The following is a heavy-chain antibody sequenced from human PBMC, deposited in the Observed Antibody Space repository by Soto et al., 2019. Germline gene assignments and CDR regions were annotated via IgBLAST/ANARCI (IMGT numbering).Heavy chain of an antibody. J-gene: IGHJ4*03. CDR3: ARGHGYWDNCGLLW. CDR2: IIPIFGTA. V-gene: IGHV1-69*01. Sequence: QVQLVQSGAEVKKPGSSVKVSCKASGGTFSSYPISWVRQAPGQGLEWMGGIIPIFGTANYAQKFQGRVTITGDESTNTVSLELSSLRADDTAVYYCARGHGYWDNCGLLWWGQGTPVTVSS. D-gene: IGHD1-20*01. CDR1: GGTFSSYP.